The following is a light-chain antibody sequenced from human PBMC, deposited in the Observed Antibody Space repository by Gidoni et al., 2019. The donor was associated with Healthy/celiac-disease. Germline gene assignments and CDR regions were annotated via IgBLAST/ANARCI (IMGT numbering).Light chain of an antibody. J-gene: IGKJ1*01. CDR1: QSVSSSY. CDR2: GAS. CDR3: QQYGSSLWT. V-gene: IGKV3-20*01. Sequence: DIVLTQSPGTLSLSPGERATLSCRASQSVSSSYLAWYQQKPGQAPKLLIYGASTRATGIPDRFSGSGSGTDFTLTISRLEPEDFAVYYCQQYGSSLWTFXXXTKVESK.